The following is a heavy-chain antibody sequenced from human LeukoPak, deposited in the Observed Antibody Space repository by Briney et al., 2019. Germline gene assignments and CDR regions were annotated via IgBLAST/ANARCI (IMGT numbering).Heavy chain of an antibody. Sequence: SETLSLTCTVSGGSVSRGGYYWNWIRQHPGKGLEWIGFTSYSEGTYYNPSLMSRITISVDRSQNQFSLKMRDVTAADTAVYFCATADWESFYFDSWGQGVLVALPS. CDR1: GGSVSRGGYY. J-gene: IGHJ4*02. V-gene: IGHV4-31*03. CDR2: TSYSEGT. CDR3: ATADWESFYFDS. D-gene: IGHD1-26*01.